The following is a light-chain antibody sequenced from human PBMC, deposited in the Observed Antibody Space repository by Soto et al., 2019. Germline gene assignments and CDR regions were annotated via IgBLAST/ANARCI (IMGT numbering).Light chain of an antibody. CDR1: SSDIGSTYD. Sequence: QSVLTQLPSVSGAPGQRVTISCTGSSSDIGSTYDVQWYQQLPGTAPKLLIHGNTDRPSGVPDRFSGSNSGTSASLAITGLQADDEADYYCQSYDDSLSVHYVFGTGTKLTVL. J-gene: IGLJ1*01. CDR3: QSYDDSLSVHYV. CDR2: GNT. V-gene: IGLV1-40*01.